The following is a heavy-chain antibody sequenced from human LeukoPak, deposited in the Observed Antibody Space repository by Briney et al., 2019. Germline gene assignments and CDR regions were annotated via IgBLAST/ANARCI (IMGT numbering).Heavy chain of an antibody. Sequence: RGSLRLSRAASGFTFTSFAISCVRQAPGRGVEWGSAISGSGGSAYYADYVKGRFTISRDNSKNTRYLQMNSLRAEDTAVYYCAIGKLGSGYYPYYFDYCGQGTLDTVSS. V-gene: IGHV3-23*01. CDR1: GFTFTSFA. CDR3: AIGKLGSGYYPYYFDY. D-gene: IGHD3-3*01. CDR2: ISGSGGSA. J-gene: IGHJ4*02.